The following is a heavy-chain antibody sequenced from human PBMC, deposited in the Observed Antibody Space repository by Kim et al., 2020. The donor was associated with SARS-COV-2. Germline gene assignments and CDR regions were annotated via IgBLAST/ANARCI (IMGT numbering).Heavy chain of an antibody. CDR1: GYTLTELS. CDR2: IDPEDGET. D-gene: IGHD1-1*01. J-gene: IGHJ4*02. Sequence: ASVKVSCKVSGYTLTELSMHWVRQAPGKGLEWMGWIDPEDGETIYAQKFQGRVTMTEDTSTDTAYMELSSLRSEDTAVYYCATITTFTPKNRGQNRSRFDYWGQGTLVTVSS. CDR3: ATITTFTPKNRGQNRSRFDY. V-gene: IGHV1-24*01.